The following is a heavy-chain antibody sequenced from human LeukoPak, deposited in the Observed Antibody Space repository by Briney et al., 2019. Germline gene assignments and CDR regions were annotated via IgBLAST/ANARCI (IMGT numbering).Heavy chain of an antibody. D-gene: IGHD1-26*01. V-gene: IGHV3-23*01. CDR3: AKVGSGSYFDY. J-gene: IGHJ4*02. CDR1: GFTFRNYA. Sequence: PGGSLRLSCGASGFTFRNYALTWVRQAPGKGLEWVSAISGSGGSTYYADSVKGRFTISRDNSKNTLYLQMNSLRAEDTAVYYCAKVGSGSYFDYWGQGTLVTVSS. CDR2: ISGSGGST.